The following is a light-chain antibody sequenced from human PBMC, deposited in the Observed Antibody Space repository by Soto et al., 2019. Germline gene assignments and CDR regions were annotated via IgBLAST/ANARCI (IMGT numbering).Light chain of an antibody. CDR2: AAS. V-gene: IGKV1-8*01. Sequence: AIRMTPSPSSFSASTGDRVTITCRASQGISSYLAWYQQKPGKAPKLLIYAASTLQSGVPSRFSGSGSGTDFTLPISCLQSEDFATYYCQQYYSYPYTFGQGTKLELK. CDR3: QQYYSYPYT. CDR1: QGISSY. J-gene: IGKJ2*01.